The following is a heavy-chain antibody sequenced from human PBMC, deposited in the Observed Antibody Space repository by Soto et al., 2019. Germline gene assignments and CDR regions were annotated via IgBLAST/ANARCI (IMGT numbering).Heavy chain of an antibody. D-gene: IGHD1-26*01. J-gene: IGHJ3*02. CDR2: IIPIYGNT. V-gene: IGHV1-69*06. CDR1: GGTFSSYA. Sequence: SVKVSCKASGGTFSSYAISWVRQAPGQGLEWMGGIIPIYGNTNYSQKFQGRVTITADTSASTAYMELSSLRSEDTAVYYCARGGGTYYYDFDIWGQGTMVTVSS. CDR3: ARGGGTYYYDFDI.